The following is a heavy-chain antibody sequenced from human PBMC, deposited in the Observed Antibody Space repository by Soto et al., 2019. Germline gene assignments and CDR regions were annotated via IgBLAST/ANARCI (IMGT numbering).Heavy chain of an antibody. CDR1: GYTFTSYG. Sequence: ASVKVSCKASGYTFTSYGISWVRQAPGQGLEWMGWISSYIGNTNYAQKLQGRVTMTTDTSTSTAYMELRSLTSDDTAVYYCARLGDYSNYYPYYGLDVWGQGTTVTVSS. V-gene: IGHV1-18*01. CDR2: ISSYIGNT. J-gene: IGHJ6*02. D-gene: IGHD4-4*01. CDR3: ARLGDYSNYYPYYGLDV.